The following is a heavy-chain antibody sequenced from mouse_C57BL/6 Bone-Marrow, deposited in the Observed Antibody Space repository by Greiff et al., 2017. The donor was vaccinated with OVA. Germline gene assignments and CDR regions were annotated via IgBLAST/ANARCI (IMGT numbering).Heavy chain of an antibody. Sequence: VQLQQPGTELVKPGASVKLSCKASGYTFTSYWMHWVKQRPGQGLEWIGNINPSNGGTNYNEKFKSKATLTVDKSSSTAYMQLGSLTSEDSAVYYCARYGSSYWYFDVWGTGTTVTVSS. CDR2: INPSNGGT. CDR1: GYTFTSYW. J-gene: IGHJ1*03. V-gene: IGHV1-53*01. CDR3: ARYGSSYWYFDV. D-gene: IGHD1-1*01.